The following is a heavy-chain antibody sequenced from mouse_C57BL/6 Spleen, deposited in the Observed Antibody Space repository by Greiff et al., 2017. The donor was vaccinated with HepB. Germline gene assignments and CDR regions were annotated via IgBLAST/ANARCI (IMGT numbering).Heavy chain of an antibody. J-gene: IGHJ2*01. V-gene: IGHV1-69*01. CDR3: ARGRFDY. Sequence: VQLQQPGAELVMPGASVKLSCKASGYTFTSYWMHWVKQRPGQGLEWIGEIDPSDSYTNYNQKFKGKSTLTVDKPSSTAYMQLSSLTSEDSAVYYCARGRFDYWGQGTTLTVSS. CDR2: IDPSDSYT. CDR1: GYTFTSYW.